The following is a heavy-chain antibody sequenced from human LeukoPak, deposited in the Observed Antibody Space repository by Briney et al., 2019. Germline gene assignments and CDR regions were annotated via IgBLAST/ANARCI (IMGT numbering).Heavy chain of an antibody. CDR3: ARGGPGSSDQFDH. D-gene: IGHD3-10*01. Sequence: SETLSLTCTVSGGSISGHYWSWIRQTPAKGLEWIGYVFHSDTTKYNPSLKTRVIISTDTSRSQVSLRLTSVTAADTAVYYCARGGPGSSDQFDHWGQGTLVTVSS. J-gene: IGHJ4*02. CDR2: VFHSDTT. CDR1: GGSISGHY. V-gene: IGHV4-59*11.